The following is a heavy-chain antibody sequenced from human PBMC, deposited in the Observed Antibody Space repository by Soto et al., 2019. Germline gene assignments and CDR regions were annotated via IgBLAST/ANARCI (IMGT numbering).Heavy chain of an antibody. J-gene: IGHJ6*02. CDR2: ISYDGSNK. D-gene: IGHD6-13*01. CDR1: GFTFSSYA. Sequence: GGSRRLSCAASGFTFSSYAMHWVRQAPCKGLEWVAVISYDGSNKYYADSVKGRFTISRDNSKNTLYLQMNSLRAEDTAVYYCARDRGFSSSWNYYYYGMDVWGQGTTVTVSS. V-gene: IGHV3-30-3*01. CDR3: ARDRGFSSSWNYYYYGMDV.